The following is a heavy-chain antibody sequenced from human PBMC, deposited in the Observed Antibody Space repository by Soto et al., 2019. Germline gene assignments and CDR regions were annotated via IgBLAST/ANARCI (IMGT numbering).Heavy chain of an antibody. J-gene: IGHJ6*02. V-gene: IGHV1-69*13. D-gene: IGHD5-18*01. Sequence: SVKVSCKASGGTFSSYAISWVRQAPGQGLEWMGGIIPIFGTANYAQKFQGRVTITADESTSTAYMELSSLRSEDTAVYYCAGVAGYTAMASMDVWGQGTSVTVSS. CDR1: GGTFSSYA. CDR2: IIPIFGTA. CDR3: AGVAGYTAMASMDV.